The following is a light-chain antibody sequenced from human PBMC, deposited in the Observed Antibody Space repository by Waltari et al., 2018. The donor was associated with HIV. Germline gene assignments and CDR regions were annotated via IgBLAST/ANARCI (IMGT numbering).Light chain of an antibody. CDR1: SLRRIY. Sequence: SSELIQDPAVSVALGEKVRITCKGDSLRRIYASWYQQRPGQAPVLVIFGKTTRPSGIPDRFSASSSGNTASLTITGAQAEDEADYYCNSRDISDNHLIFGGGTRLTVL. V-gene: IGLV3-19*01. J-gene: IGLJ2*01. CDR2: GKT. CDR3: NSRDISDNHLI.